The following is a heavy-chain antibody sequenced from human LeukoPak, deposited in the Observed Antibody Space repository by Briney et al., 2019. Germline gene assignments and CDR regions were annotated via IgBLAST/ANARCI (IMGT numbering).Heavy chain of an antibody. CDR1: GGTFSSYA. Sequence: SVKVSCKASGGTFSSYATSWVRQAPGQGLEWMGGIIPIFGTANYAQKFQGRVTITADKSTSTAYMELSSLRSEDTAVYYCAREPYYYGSGRSYWYFDLWGRGTLGTVSS. D-gene: IGHD3-10*01. V-gene: IGHV1-69*06. CDR3: AREPYYYGSGRSYWYFDL. CDR2: IIPIFGTA. J-gene: IGHJ2*01.